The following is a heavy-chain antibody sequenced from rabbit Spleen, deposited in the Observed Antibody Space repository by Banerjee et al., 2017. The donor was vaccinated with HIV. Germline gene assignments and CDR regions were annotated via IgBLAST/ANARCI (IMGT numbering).Heavy chain of an antibody. Sequence: HLKETGGGLVQPGGSLTLSCKASGFDFSSYYMSWVRQAPGKGLEWIGIIYVGGGNTDYASWVNGRFTISSDNAQNTVDLQMNSLTAADTATYFCARWDSYDDYDDSYYFNLWGPGTLVTVS. CDR3: ARWDSYDDYDDSYYFNL. CDR2: IYVGGGNT. J-gene: IGHJ4*01. V-gene: IGHV1S7*01. CDR1: GFDFSSYY. D-gene: IGHD2-1*01.